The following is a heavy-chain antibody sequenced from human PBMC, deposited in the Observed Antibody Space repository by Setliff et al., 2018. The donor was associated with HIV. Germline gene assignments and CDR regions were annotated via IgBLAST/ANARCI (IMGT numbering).Heavy chain of an antibody. CDR3: SRGGTMAEY. J-gene: IGHJ4*02. CDR1: GGSMSSFY. Sequence: SETLSLTCTVSGGSMSSFYWSWIRQSPEKGLEWIGYIYYSGTTNYNPALESRVTIAVDTSKNQFSLRLTSVTSADTAGYYCSRGGTMAEYWGPGKVVTVSS. V-gene: IGHV4-59*01. D-gene: IGHD1-7*01. CDR2: IYYSGTT.